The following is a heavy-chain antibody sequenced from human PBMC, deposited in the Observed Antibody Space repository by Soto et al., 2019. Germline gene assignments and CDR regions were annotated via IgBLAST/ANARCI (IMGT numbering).Heavy chain of an antibody. CDR1: GFTFSSYD. V-gene: IGHV3-13*01. CDR2: IGTAGDT. J-gene: IGHJ6*04. Sequence: EVQLVESGGGLVQPGGSLRLSCAASGFTFSSYDMHWVRQATGKGLEWVSAIGTAGDTYCPGSVKGRFTISRENAKNSLYLKINSLRAGDTAFYYCARAPGDVWGKGTTVTVSS. CDR3: ARAPGDV.